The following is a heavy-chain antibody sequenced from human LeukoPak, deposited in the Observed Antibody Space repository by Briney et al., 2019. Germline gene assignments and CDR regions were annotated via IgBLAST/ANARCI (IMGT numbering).Heavy chain of an antibody. Sequence: PSETLSLTCTVSGGSISSGSYYWSWIRQPVGKGLEWIGRIYTSGSTNCNPSLKSRVTISVDTSKNQFSLKLSSVTAADTAVYYCARDRTNYYMDVWGKGTTVTVSS. CDR2: IYTSGST. V-gene: IGHV4-61*02. CDR1: GGSISSGSYY. CDR3: ARDRTNYYMDV. J-gene: IGHJ6*03.